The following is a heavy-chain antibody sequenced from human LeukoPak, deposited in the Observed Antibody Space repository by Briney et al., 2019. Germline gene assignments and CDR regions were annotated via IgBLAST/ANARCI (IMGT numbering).Heavy chain of an antibody. CDR1: VGSFNKYY. Sequence: PSETLSLTCTVNVGSFNKYYWGWIRQTPGMRLEWIGEVSHTGNTNYNPSLRSRVTISADTSQNQFSLKLTSVTAADTAVYYCVKAKCSSSWYNCLYYYGMDVWGQGTTVTVSS. V-gene: IGHV4-34*01. J-gene: IGHJ6*02. D-gene: IGHD1-20*01. CDR3: VKAKCSSSWYNCLYYYGMDV. CDR2: VSHTGNT.